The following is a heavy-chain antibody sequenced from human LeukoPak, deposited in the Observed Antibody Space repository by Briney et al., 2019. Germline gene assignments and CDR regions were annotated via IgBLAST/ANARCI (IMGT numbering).Heavy chain of an antibody. J-gene: IGHJ4*02. CDR2: IYYSGSA. CDR1: GDSMSSSSYY. D-gene: IGHD2-8*01. Sequence: PSETLSLTCTVSGDSMSSSSYYWGWIRQPPGKGLEWIGNIYYSGSAHYNPSLKSRVTISVDMPKNQFSLRLSSVTTADTAEFYCARLNGVMDYFDYWGQGTLVTVSS. V-gene: IGHV4-39*01. CDR3: ARLNGVMDYFDY.